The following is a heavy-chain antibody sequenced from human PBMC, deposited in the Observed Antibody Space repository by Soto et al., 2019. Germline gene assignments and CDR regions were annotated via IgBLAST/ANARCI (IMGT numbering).Heavy chain of an antibody. V-gene: IGHV3-23*01. CDR3: SKTPRYVDYFDY. Sequence: GGSLRLSCAASGFTFSSYAMSWVRQAPGKGLEWVSAISGSGGSTYYADSVKGRFTISRDNSKNTLYLQMNSLRAEDTAVYYFSKTPRYVDYFDYRGQGTLVTGSS. J-gene: IGHJ4*02. CDR2: ISGSGGST. CDR1: GFTFSSYA. D-gene: IGHD5-12*01.